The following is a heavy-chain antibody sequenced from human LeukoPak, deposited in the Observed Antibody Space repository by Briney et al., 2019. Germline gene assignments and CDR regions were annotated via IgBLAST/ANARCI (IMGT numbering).Heavy chain of an antibody. V-gene: IGHV4-4*07. CDR2: LYPGVGT. Sequence: SETLSLTCTVSGGPIYSYYWSWIRQTAGKGLEWIGRLYPGVGTNYNPSLKSRVTMSVDTSKNQFALKLSAVTAADTAVYYCARLKFYDSSGNSPGHYMDVWGKGTTVTVSS. CDR3: ARLKFYDSSGNSPGHYMDV. J-gene: IGHJ6*03. D-gene: IGHD3-22*01. CDR1: GGPIYSYY.